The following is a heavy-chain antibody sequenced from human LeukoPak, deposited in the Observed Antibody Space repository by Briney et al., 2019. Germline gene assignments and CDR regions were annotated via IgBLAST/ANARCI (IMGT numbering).Heavy chain of an antibody. V-gene: IGHV3-74*01. J-gene: IGHJ4*02. Sequence: GGSLRLSCEASGFTFSGYWMHWVRHAPGKGLVWVSRMSSDSTRSSHADSVKGRFTISRDNAKRMVYLQMNSLRVEDSAVYYCAAGPSSNGHQLPYWGQGTLVTVSS. CDR2: MSSDSTRS. CDR1: GFTFSGYW. D-gene: IGHD4-11*01. CDR3: AAGPSSNGHQLPY.